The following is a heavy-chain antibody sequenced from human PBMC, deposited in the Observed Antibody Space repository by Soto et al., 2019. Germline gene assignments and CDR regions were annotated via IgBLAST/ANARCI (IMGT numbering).Heavy chain of an antibody. CDR1: GYSFTGYY. V-gene: IGHV1-2*04. Sequence: GASVKVSFKASGYSFTGYYMHWVRQAPGQGLEWMGWINPNSGGTNYAQKFQGWVTMTRDTSISTAYMELSRLRSDDTAVYYCARDPLPITMVRGVIPAWFDPWGQGTLVTVSS. CDR3: ARDPLPITMVRGVIPAWFDP. D-gene: IGHD3-10*01. CDR2: INPNSGGT. J-gene: IGHJ5*02.